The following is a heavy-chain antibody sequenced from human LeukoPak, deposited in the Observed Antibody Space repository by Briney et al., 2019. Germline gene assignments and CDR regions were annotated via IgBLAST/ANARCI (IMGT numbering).Heavy chain of an antibody. V-gene: IGHV1-2*02. J-gene: IGHJ5*02. CDR2: INPNSGGT. CDR1: GYTLTGYY. CDR3: ARAKRGYSANWFDP. D-gene: IGHD5-12*01. Sequence: ASVKVSCKASGYTLTGYYMHWVRQAPAQGLEWMGWINPNSGGTNYAQKFQGRVTMTRDTSISTAYMELSRLRSDDTAVYYCARAKRGYSANWFDPWGQGTLVTVSS.